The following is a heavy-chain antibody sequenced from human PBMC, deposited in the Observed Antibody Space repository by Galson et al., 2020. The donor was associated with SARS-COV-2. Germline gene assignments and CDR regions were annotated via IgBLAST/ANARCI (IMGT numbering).Heavy chain of an antibody. CDR1: GGSISSVGYY. J-gene: IGHJ4*02. V-gene: IGHV4-31*03. Sequence: SETLSLTCTVSGGSISSVGYYWTWIRQHPGKGLEWIGYISISGRTYYNPSLKSRVTISLDTSKNQFSLNLNSVTPADTAVYYCARELLSSHNFDYWGQGTLVTVPS. CDR3: ARELLSSHNFDY. CDR2: ISISGRT. D-gene: IGHD2-15*01.